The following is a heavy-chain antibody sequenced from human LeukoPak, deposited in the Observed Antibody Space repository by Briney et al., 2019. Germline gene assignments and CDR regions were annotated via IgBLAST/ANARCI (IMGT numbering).Heavy chain of an antibody. Sequence: PSETLSLTCTVSGGSISSYYWSWIRQPPGKGLEWIGYIYYSGSTNYNPSLKSRVTISVDTSKNQFSLKLSSVTAADTAVYYCARGGPYDYYFDYWGQGTLVTVSS. D-gene: IGHD5-12*01. CDR3: ARGGPYDYYFDY. J-gene: IGHJ4*02. V-gene: IGHV4-59*01. CDR1: GGSISSYY. CDR2: IYYSGST.